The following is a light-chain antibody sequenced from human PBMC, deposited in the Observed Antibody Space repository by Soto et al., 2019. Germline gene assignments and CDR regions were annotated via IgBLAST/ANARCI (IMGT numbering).Light chain of an antibody. V-gene: IGKV1-5*03. J-gene: IGKJ1*01. CDR3: QQYESYRT. CDR1: QSIGRW. CDR2: EAS. Sequence: DIQMTQSPSTLSAYVGDRVTITCRASQSIGRWLAWYQQKPGKAPKLLIYEASSLESGVSSRFRGSGSGTEFTLTIPSLQPDDFATYYCQQYESYRTFGPGTKVEIK.